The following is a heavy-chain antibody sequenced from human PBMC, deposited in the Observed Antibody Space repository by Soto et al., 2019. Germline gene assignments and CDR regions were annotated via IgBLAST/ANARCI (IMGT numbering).Heavy chain of an antibody. CDR3: AKDNSLHWFDP. CDR2: FNGNGGGT. J-gene: IGHJ5*02. D-gene: IGHD2-15*01. V-gene: IGHV3-23*01. CDR1: GFSFTPNA. Sequence: EVQLLESGGGLVQPGGSLRLAGATSGFSFTPNAMTWVRQAPGKGLEWVSTFNGNGGGTYYADSVKGRFTISRDNSKNTLYLQMDSLRAEDTATYYCAKDNSLHWFDPWGQGTLVTVSS.